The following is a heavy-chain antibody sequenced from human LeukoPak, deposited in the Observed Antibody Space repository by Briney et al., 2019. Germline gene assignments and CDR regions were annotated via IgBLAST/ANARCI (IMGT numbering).Heavy chain of an antibody. J-gene: IGHJ4*02. D-gene: IGHD2-2*01. CDR1: GFTVSSNY. CDR3: ARGCQYCSNTNCRCC. Sequence: GGSLRLSCAASGFTVSSNYMSWVRQAPGEGLEWVSVIYRGGITYYADSVKGRFTISRDNAKNSLYLQMNSLRAEDTAVYYCARGCQYCSNTNCRCCWGQGTLVTVSS. CDR2: IYRGGIT. V-gene: IGHV3-53*01.